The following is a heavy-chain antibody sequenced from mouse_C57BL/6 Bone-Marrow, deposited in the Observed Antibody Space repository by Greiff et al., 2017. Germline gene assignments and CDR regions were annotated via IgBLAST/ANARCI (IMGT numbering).Heavy chain of an antibody. Sequence: QVQLKQPGAELVRPGSSVKLSCKASGYTFTSYWMHWVKQRPIQGLEWIGNIDPSDSETHYNQKFKDKATLTVDKSSSTAYMQLSSLTSEDSAVYYCARLDLLLRQMYFDVWGTGTTVTVSS. V-gene: IGHV1-52*01. CDR1: GYTFTSYW. J-gene: IGHJ1*03. CDR3: ARLDLLLRQMYFDV. CDR2: IDPSDSET. D-gene: IGHD1-1*01.